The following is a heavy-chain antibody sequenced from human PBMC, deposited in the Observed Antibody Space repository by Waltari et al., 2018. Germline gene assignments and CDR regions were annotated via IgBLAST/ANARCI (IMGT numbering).Heavy chain of an antibody. D-gene: IGHD3-3*01. CDR2: INPNTGGT. CDR1: GYTFTDYY. CDR3: ARIGAVIRFLEWHSTRGGGDH. J-gene: IGHJ4*02. V-gene: IGHV1-2*02. Sequence: QVQLVQSGAEVKKPGASVTVSCKASGYTFTDYYIHWVRQAPVQGLEWMGWINPNTGGTNYAQKFEGRVTVTRDTSISTAYMELNRLRSDDTAVYYCARIGAVIRFLEWHSTRGGGDHWGQGSLVTVSS.